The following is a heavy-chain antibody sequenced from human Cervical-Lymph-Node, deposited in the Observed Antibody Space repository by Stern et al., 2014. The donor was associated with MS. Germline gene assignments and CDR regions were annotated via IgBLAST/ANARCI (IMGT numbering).Heavy chain of an antibody. CDR3: ARRIITSGTPGFDY. CDR1: GFTFSSHI. J-gene: IGHJ4*02. Sequence: EVQLLESGGGLEQPGGSLRLSCAASGFTFSSHIMSWVRQAPGKGLELVSSISGSGGSTYYADSVKGRFTTSRDNSKNTLHLQMNSLRADDTAVYYCARRIITSGTPGFDYWGQGILVTVSS. V-gene: IGHV3-23*01. CDR2: ISGSGGST. D-gene: IGHD1-1*01.